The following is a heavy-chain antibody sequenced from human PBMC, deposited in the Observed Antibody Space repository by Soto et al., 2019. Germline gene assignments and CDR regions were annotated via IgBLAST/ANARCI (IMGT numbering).Heavy chain of an antibody. CDR3: PRFLTGYSHGWFDP. CDR2: IYYSGST. CDR1: GGSISSGDYY. Sequence: QVQLQESGPGLVKPSQTLSLTCTVSGGSISSGDYYWSWIRQPPGKGLEWIGYIYYSGSTYYNPSLKSRVSTSVDTSKNHFSLKLSSVTAADTAVYYCPRFLTGYSHGWFDPWGQGTLVTVSS. D-gene: IGHD3-9*01. V-gene: IGHV4-30-4*01. J-gene: IGHJ5*02.